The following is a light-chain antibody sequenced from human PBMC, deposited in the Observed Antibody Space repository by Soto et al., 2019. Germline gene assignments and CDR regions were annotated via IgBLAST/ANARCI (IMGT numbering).Light chain of an antibody. J-gene: IGKJ1*01. V-gene: IGKV3-15*01. CDR1: QNVSSN. Sequence: EIVMTQSPATLSVSPGERATLCCWASQNVSSNLAWYQQKPGQAPRLLIYGASTRATGIPARFSGSGSGTEFTLTISSLQSEDFAVYYCQQYNNWPPWTFGQGTKVEIK. CDR2: GAS. CDR3: QQYNNWPPWT.